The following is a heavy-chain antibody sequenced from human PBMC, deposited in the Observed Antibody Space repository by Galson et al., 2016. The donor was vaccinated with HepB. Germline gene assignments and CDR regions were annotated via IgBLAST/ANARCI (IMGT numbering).Heavy chain of an antibody. CDR3: ATLQLGNIMDYFDS. J-gene: IGHJ4*02. CDR2: ISASGGGT. D-gene: IGHD7-27*01. CDR1: GFTFRSYV. V-gene: IGHV3-23*01. Sequence: SLRLSCAASGFTFRSYVMSWVRQTPGRGLEWVLGISASGGGTYYADSVKGRFTISRDNSKNILYLQMNNLRAEDTAVYYCATLQLGNIMDYFDSWGQGTLVTVSS.